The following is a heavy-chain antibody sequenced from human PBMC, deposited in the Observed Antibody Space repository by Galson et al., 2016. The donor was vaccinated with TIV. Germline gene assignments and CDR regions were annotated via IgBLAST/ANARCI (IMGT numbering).Heavy chain of an antibody. J-gene: IGHJ4*02. V-gene: IGHV3-30*01. Sequence: SLRLSCAASGFTFSNYPMHWVRQTPGKGLEWVAVISYDGRIEDYADSVKGRFTISRDDSRNTLYLQMNSLRTEDTAIYYCARDAVIGTPDYDYWGQGTLVTVSS. CDR3: ARDAVIGTPDYDY. CDR1: GFTFSNYP. CDR2: ISYDGRIE. D-gene: IGHD1/OR15-1a*01.